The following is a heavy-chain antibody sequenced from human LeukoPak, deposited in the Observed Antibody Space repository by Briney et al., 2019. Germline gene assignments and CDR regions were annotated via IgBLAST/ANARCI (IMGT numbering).Heavy chain of an antibody. V-gene: IGHV3-53*01. CDR3: ALERVTVVSQLYYYYYMDV. D-gene: IGHD4-23*01. CDR1: GFTVSSNY. J-gene: IGHJ6*03. CDR2: IYSGGST. Sequence: GGSLRLSCAASGFTVSSNYMSWVRQAPGKGLEWVSVIYSGGSTYYADSVKGRFTISRDNSKNTLYLQMNSLRAEDTAVYYCALERVTVVSQLYYYYYMDVWGKGTTVTVSS.